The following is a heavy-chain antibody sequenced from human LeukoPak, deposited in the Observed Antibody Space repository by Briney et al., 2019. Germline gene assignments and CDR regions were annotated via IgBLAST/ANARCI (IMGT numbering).Heavy chain of an antibody. CDR3: ARTAVPAALGPDAFDI. V-gene: IGHV1-2*02. D-gene: IGHD2-2*01. CDR1: GYTFTGYY. CDR2: INPNSGGT. J-gene: IGHJ3*02. Sequence: ASVKVSCKASGYTFTGYYMHWVRQAPGQGLEWMGWINPNSGGTNYAQKFQGRVTMTRDTSISTAYMELSRLRSDDTAVYYCARTAVPAALGPDAFDIWGQGTMVIVSS.